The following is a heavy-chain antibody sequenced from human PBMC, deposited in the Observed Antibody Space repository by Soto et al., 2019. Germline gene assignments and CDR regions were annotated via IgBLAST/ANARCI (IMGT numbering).Heavy chain of an antibody. D-gene: IGHD2-15*01. J-gene: IGHJ5*02. CDR1: GGTFSSYA. V-gene: IGHV1-69*01. Sequence: QVQLVQSGAEVKKPGSSVKVSCKASGGTFSSYAISWVRQAPGQGLEWMGGIIPIFGTANYAQKFQGRVTITADESKSTAYMELGSLRSEDTAVYYCARDGRCSVGSCYSGWFAPWGQGTLVTVSS. CDR3: ARDGRCSVGSCYSGWFAP. CDR2: IIPIFGTA.